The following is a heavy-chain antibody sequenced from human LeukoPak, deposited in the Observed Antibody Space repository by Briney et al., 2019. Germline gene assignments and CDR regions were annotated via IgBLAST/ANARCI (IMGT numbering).Heavy chain of an antibody. V-gene: IGHV3-30*02. CDR3: AKGEVATIKPFDY. D-gene: IGHD5-12*01. CDR2: IRYDGSNK. CDR1: GFTFSSYG. J-gene: IGHJ4*02. Sequence: GGSLRLSCAASGFTFSSYGMHWVRQAPGKGLEWVAFIRYDGSNKYYADSVKGRFTISRDNSKNTLYLQMNSLRAEDTAVYYCAKGEVATIKPFDYWGQGTLVTVSS.